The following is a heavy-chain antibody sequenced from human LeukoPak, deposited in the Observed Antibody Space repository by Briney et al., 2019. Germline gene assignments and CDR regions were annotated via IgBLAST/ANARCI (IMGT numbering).Heavy chain of an antibody. CDR2: FDPEDGET. CDR1: GYTLTELS. CDR3: ARGGSSWSSDAFDI. D-gene: IGHD6-13*01. J-gene: IGHJ3*02. V-gene: IGHV1-24*01. Sequence: GASVKVSCKVSGYTLTELSMHWVRQAPGKGLEWMGGFDPEDGETIYAQKFQGRVTMTEDTSTDTAYMELSSLRSEDTAVYYCARGGSSWSSDAFDIWGQGTMVTVSS.